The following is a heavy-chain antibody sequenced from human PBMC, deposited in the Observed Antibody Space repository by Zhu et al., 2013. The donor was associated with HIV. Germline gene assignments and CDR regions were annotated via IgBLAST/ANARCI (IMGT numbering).Heavy chain of an antibody. V-gene: IGHV1-69*01. D-gene: IGHD3-3*01. Sequence: QVQLVQSGAEVKKPGSSVKVSCKASGGTFSSYAISWVRQAPGQGLEWMGGIIPIFGTANYAQKFQGRVTITADESTSTAYMELSSLRSEDTAVYYCARERERITIFGVVIHPYYYYYGMDVWAEGTTVTVSS. J-gene: IGHJ6*04. CDR3: ARERERITIFGVVIHPYYYYYGMDV. CDR1: GGTFSSYA. CDR2: IIPIFGTA.